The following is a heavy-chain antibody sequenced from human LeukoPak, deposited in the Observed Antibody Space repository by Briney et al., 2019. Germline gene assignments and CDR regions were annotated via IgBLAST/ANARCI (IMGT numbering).Heavy chain of an antibody. CDR3: AKRDAPFYYDSSGYYSTAFEI. CDR2: ITGSGGTT. D-gene: IGHD3-22*01. Sequence: PGGSLRLSCAASGFTFSSYAMNWVRQAPGKGLEWVSGITGSGGTTYYAQSAKGRFTVSTDNSKKPLYLQMNSLRAEDTAVYHCAKRDAPFYYDSSGYYSTAFEIWGQGTTVTVSS. J-gene: IGHJ3*02. V-gene: IGHV3-23*01. CDR1: GFTFSSYA.